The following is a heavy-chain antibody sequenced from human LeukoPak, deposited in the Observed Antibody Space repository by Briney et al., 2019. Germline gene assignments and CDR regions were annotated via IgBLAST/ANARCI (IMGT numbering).Heavy chain of an antibody. Sequence: PSETLSLTCTVSGGSISSGSYYWSWIRQPAGKGLEWIGRIYTSGSTNYNPSLKSRVTISVDTSKNQFSLKLSSVTAADTAVYYCARVRNYDFWSGYYNWFDPWGQGTLVTVSS. J-gene: IGHJ5*02. CDR1: GGSISSGSYY. CDR3: ARVRNYDFWSGYYNWFDP. V-gene: IGHV4-61*02. CDR2: IYTSGST. D-gene: IGHD3-3*01.